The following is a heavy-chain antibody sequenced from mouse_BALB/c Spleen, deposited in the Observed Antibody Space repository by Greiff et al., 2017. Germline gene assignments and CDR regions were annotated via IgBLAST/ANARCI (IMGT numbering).Heavy chain of an antibody. D-gene: IGHD2-10*01. J-gene: IGHJ2*01. Sequence: EVQLQQSGPELVKPGASVKISCKASGYTFTDYNMHWVKQSHGKSLEWIGYIYPYNGGTGYNQKFKSKATLTVDNSSSTAYMELRSLTSEVSAVYYCARSDAYYLYFDYWGQGTTLTVSS. CDR3: ARSDAYYLYFDY. CDR2: IYPYNGGT. V-gene: IGHV1S29*02. CDR1: GYTFTDYN.